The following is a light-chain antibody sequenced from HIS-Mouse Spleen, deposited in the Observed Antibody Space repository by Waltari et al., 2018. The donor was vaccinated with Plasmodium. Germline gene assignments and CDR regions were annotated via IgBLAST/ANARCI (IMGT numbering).Light chain of an antibody. CDR3: SSYAGSNNLV. J-gene: IGLJ2*01. CDR1: SSDVGGYNY. CDR2: VVS. Sequence: QSALTQPPSASGSPGQSVTISCTGTSSDVGGYNYVSWYQQHPGKAPKLMIYVVSKRPSRVPVRFSGSKAGNTSSLTVSGLQAEDEADYYCSSYAGSNNLVFGGGTKLTVL. V-gene: IGLV2-8*01.